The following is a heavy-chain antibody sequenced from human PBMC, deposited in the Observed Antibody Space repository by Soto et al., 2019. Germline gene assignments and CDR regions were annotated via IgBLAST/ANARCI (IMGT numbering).Heavy chain of an antibody. J-gene: IGHJ3*02. CDR3: ARDGLGGWLGAFDI. CDR2: IYSGDST. V-gene: IGHV3-53*01. D-gene: IGHD3-16*01. Sequence: PGGSLRLSCAASGFTVSSSYMSWVRQAPGKGLEWVSGIYSGDSTYYADSVKGRFTVSRDNSKNALYLQMNFLRPEDTAVYYCARDGLGGWLGAFDIWAQGTMVTVSS. CDR1: GFTVSSSY.